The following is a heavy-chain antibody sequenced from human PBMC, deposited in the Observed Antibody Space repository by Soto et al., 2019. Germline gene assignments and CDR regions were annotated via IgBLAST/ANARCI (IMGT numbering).Heavy chain of an antibody. CDR2: IYYSGST. CDR3: ARHLGYDFWSGQDYFDY. D-gene: IGHD3-3*01. CDR1: GVSISTYY. Sequence: SETLPLTCTVSGVSISTYYWSWIRQPPGKGLEWIGYIYYSGSTNYNPSLKSRVTISVDTSKNQFSLKLSSVTAADTAVYYCARHLGYDFWSGQDYFDYWGQGTLVTVSS. V-gene: IGHV4-59*08. J-gene: IGHJ4*02.